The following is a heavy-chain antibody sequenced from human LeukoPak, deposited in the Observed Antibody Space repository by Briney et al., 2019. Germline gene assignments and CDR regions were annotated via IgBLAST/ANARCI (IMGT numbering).Heavy chain of an antibody. V-gene: IGHV4-39*07. D-gene: IGHD3-9*01. Sequence: SETLSLTCTVSGGSISSSSYYWGWIRQPPGKGLEWIGSIYTSGSTNYNPSLKSRVTMSVDTSKNQFSLKLSSVTAADTAVYYCARVSLTYDILTGYSPLGAFDIWGQGTMVTVSS. CDR2: IYTSGST. CDR1: GGSISSSSYY. J-gene: IGHJ3*02. CDR3: ARVSLTYDILTGYSPLGAFDI.